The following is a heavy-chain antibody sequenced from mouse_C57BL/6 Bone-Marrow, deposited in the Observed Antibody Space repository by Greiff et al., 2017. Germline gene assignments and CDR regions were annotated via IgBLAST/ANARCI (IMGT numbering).Heavy chain of an antibody. J-gene: IGHJ3*01. CDR3: ARNAPCFYGNYGAWFAY. CDR1: GYTFTSYW. Sequence: VQLQESGAELVKPGASVKLSCKASGYTFTSYWMHWVKQRPGQGLEWIGMIHPNSGSTNYNEKFKSKATLTVDKSSSTAYMQLSSLTSEDSAVYYCARNAPCFYGNYGAWFAYWGQGTLVTVSA. D-gene: IGHD2-1*01. V-gene: IGHV1-64*01. CDR2: IHPNSGST.